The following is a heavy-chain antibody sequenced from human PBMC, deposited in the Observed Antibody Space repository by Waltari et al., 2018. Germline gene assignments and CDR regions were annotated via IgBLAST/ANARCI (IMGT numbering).Heavy chain of an antibody. CDR2: ISYTGSNE. CDR3: ARWGQYFDLLTGSRSFDY. Sequence: QVQLVESGGGVVQPGRSLRLSCAASGFSFNNYAFHWVRQAPGKWLELVPSISYTGSNEYYADSVKGRFTISRDNSKNTIFLQMNSLTTEDTAVYYCARWGQYFDLLTGSRSFDYWGLGTLVTVSS. J-gene: IGHJ4*02. V-gene: IGHV3-30-3*01. CDR1: GFSFNNYA. D-gene: IGHD3-9*01.